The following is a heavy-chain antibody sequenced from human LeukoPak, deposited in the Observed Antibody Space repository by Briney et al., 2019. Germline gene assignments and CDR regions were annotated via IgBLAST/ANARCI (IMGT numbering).Heavy chain of an antibody. CDR3: ARASSSSYFDY. CDR1: GGSFSGYY. CDR2: INHSGST. J-gene: IGHJ4*02. Sequence: PSETLSLTCAVHGGSFSGYYWSWIRQPPGKGLEWIGEINHSGSTNYNPSLKSRVTISVETSKNQFSLKLSSVTAADTAVYYCARASSSSYFDYWGQGTLVTVSS. V-gene: IGHV4-34*01. D-gene: IGHD6-13*01.